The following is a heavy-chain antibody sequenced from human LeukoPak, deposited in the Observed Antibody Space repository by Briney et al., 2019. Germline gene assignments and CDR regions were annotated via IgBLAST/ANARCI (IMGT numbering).Heavy chain of an antibody. CDR3: ARGSDSWHYLDH. CDR2: IYNSGII. V-gene: IGHV4-4*07. J-gene: IGHJ4*02. CDR1: GGSTSSYY. D-gene: IGHD6-13*01. Sequence: SETLSLTCTVSGGSTSSYYWVWIRQPAGKGLEWIGRIYNSGIIYYKPSLKSQVTMSIDTSKNQFSLKLSSVTAADTAVYYCARGSDSWHYLDHWGQGTLVTVSS.